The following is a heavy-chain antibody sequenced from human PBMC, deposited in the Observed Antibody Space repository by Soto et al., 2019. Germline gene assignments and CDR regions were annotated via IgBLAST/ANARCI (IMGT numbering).Heavy chain of an antibody. V-gene: IGHV3-53*02. J-gene: IGHJ3*02. D-gene: IGHD6-19*01. CDR3: ARGGSGWYYAFDI. CDR1: GFTVSSNY. CDR2: IYSGGST. Sequence: EVQLVETGGGLIQPGGSLRLSCAASGFTVSSNYMSWVRQAPGKGLERVSVIYSGGSTYYADSVKGRFTISRDNSKNTLYLQMNSLRAEDTAVYYCARGGSGWYYAFDIWGQGTMVTVSS.